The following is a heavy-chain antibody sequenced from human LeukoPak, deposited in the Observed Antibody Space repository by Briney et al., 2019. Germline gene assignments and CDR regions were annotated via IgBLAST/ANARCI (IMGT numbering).Heavy chain of an antibody. V-gene: IGHV3-33*06. CDR1: GFTFSSYG. Sequence: GGSLRLSCAASGFTFSSYGMHWVRQAPGKGLEWVAVIWYDGSNEYYADSVKGRFTISRDNSKNTLYLQMNSLRAEDTAVYYCAKAVLEQSPADSWYYYMDVWGKGTTVTVSS. CDR3: AKAVLEQSPADSWYYYMDV. D-gene: IGHD2-2*01. J-gene: IGHJ6*03. CDR2: IWYDGSNE.